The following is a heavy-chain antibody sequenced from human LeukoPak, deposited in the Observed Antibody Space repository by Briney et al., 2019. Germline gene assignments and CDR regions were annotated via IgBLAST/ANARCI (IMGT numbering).Heavy chain of an antibody. CDR2: MNPNSGNT. CDR3: ARALGIVVVISAY. V-gene: IGHV1-8*01. J-gene: IGHJ4*02. CDR1: GDTFSSYD. D-gene: IGHD3-22*01. Sequence: APVRVSCKASGDTFSSYDINWVRQATGQGLEWMGWMNPNSGNTGYAQKFQGRVTMTRNTSISTAYMELSSLRSEDTAVYYCARALGIVVVISAYWGQGTLVTVSS.